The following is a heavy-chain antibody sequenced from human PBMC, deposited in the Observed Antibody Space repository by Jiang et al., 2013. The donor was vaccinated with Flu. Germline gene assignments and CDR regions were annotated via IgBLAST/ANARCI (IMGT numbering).Heavy chain of an antibody. J-gene: IGHJ5*02. CDR2: ISYDGSNK. V-gene: IGHV3-30-3*01. CDR1: GFTFSSYA. Sequence: VQLLESGGGVVQPGRSLRLSCAASGFTFSSYAMHWVRQAPGKGLEWVAVISYDGSNKYYADSVKGRFTISRDNSKNTLYLQMNSLRAEDTAVYYCARDLTTVTTRGSCWFDPWGQGPWSPSPQ. D-gene: IGHD4-17*01. CDR3: ARDLTTVTTRGSCWFDP.